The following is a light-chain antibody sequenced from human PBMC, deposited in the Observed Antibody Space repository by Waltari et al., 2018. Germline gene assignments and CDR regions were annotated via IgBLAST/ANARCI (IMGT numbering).Light chain of an antibody. Sequence: SYELTQPPSVSVSPGQTARITCPGDKLGDKYACWYQQKPGQFPVLVIYQDSKRSSGIPERFSGSSSRNTATLTISGTRAMDEADYCCQAWDSSTAYVVFGGGTKLTVL. J-gene: IGLJ2*01. CDR1: KLGDKY. CDR2: QDS. CDR3: QAWDSSTAYVV. V-gene: IGLV3-1*01.